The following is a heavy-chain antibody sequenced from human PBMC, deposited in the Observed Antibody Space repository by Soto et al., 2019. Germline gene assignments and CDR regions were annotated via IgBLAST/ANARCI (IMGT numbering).Heavy chain of an antibody. V-gene: IGHV3-66*01. CDR3: ARGGSWFEY. CDR2: VYTGGST. CDR1: GFTVSSNY. Sequence: EVQLVESGGGLVQPGGSLRLSCAASGFTVSSNYMSWVRQAPGKGLEWVSVVYTGGSTYYAASVKGRITISRDHSKNTLYLQMNSLRAEDTAVYYCARGGSWFEYWGQGTLVTVSS. J-gene: IGHJ4*02. D-gene: IGHD6-13*01.